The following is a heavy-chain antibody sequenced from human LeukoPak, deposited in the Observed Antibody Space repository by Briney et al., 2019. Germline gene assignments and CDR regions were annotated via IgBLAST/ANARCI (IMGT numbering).Heavy chain of an antibody. D-gene: IGHD4/OR15-4a*01. CDR1: GYTFTNYY. Sequence: GASVKVSCKASGYTFTNYYMHWGRQAPGQGLEWMGIINPSGSSTSYAQKFQGRVTMTRDMSTSTVYMELSSLRYEDTAVYYCASPGGDYGVPKTPEYIQHWGQGTLVIVSS. CDR3: ASPGGDYGVPKTPEYIQH. J-gene: IGHJ1*01. CDR2: INPSGSST. V-gene: IGHV1-46*01.